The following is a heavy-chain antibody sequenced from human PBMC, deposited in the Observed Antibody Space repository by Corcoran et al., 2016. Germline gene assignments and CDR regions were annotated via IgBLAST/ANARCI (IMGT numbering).Heavy chain of an antibody. D-gene: IGHD6-19*01. CDR2: INHSGST. CDR1: GGSFSGYY. CDR3: ARGRGQWLVLGYFDY. J-gene: IGHJ4*02. Sequence: QVQLQQWGAGLLKPSETLSLTCAVYGGSFSGYYWSWIRQPPGKGLEWIGEINHSGSTNYNPSLKSRVTISVDTSKNQFSLKLSSVTAADTAVYYCARGRGQWLVLGYFDYWGQGTLVTVSS. V-gene: IGHV4-34*01.